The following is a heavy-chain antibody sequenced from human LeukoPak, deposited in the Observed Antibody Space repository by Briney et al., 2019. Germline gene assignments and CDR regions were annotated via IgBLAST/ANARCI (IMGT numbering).Heavy chain of an antibody. J-gene: IGHJ3*02. CDR1: GGSFSGYY. CDR3: ARGRLTYYYDSSGYYFISQNDAFDI. V-gene: IGHV4-34*01. D-gene: IGHD3-22*01. Sequence: SETLSLTCAVYGGSFSGYYWSWIRQPPGKGLEWIGEVNHSGSTNYNPSLKSRVTISVDTSKNQFSLKLSSVTAADTAVYYCARGRLTYYYDSSGYYFISQNDAFDIWGQGTMVTVSS. CDR2: VNHSGST.